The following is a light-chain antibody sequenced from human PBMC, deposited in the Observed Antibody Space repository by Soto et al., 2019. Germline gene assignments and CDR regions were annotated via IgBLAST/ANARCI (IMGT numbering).Light chain of an antibody. V-gene: IGLV2-23*01. CDR3: CLYVGATTYV. J-gene: IGLJ1*01. Sequence: QSVLAQPASVSGSPGQSITISCTGASGYVGTYSPVSWYQQHPGKAPKVVIYEGHKRPSGVPDRFSGSTSVNTASLTISGLQTDDEADYYCCLYVGATTYVFGTGTKVTVL. CDR2: EGH. CDR1: SGYVGTYSP.